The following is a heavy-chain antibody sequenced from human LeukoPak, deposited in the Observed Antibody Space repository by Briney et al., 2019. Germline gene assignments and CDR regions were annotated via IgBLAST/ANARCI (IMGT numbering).Heavy chain of an antibody. V-gene: IGHV3-23*01. CDR3: ARDGTMVRGVPGAFDI. CDR1: GFTFSNYA. D-gene: IGHD3-10*01. Sequence: GGSLRLSCAASGFTFSNYAMIWVRQAPGKGLEWVSGISVSGANTYYADSVKGRFTISRDNSKNTLYLQMNSLRAEDTAVYYCARDGTMVRGVPGAFDIWGQGTMVTVSS. J-gene: IGHJ3*02. CDR2: ISVSGANT.